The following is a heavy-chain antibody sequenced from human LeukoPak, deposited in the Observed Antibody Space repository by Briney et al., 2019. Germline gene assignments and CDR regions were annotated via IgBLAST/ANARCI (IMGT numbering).Heavy chain of an antibody. Sequence: GASVKVSCKASGYTFTGYYMHWVRQAPGQGLEWMGWISAYDGNANYAGKFQGRVTMTTDTSTTTAYMELRSLRSDDTAVYYCARDCEWESPNWYDPWGQGTLVTVSS. V-gene: IGHV1-18*04. CDR1: GYTFTGYY. J-gene: IGHJ5*02. CDR2: ISAYDGNA. D-gene: IGHD1-26*01. CDR3: ARDCEWESPNWYDP.